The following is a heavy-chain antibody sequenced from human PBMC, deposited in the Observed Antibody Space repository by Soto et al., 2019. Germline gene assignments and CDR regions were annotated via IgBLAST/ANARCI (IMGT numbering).Heavy chain of an antibody. D-gene: IGHD2-15*01. Sequence: GGSLRLSCAASGFTFSSYSMNWVRQAPGKGLEWVSYISSSSTIYYADSVKGRFTISRDNAKNSLYLQMNGLRAEDTAVYYCARDSHPGGLPYYFDYWGQGTLVTVSS. CDR3: ARDSHPGGLPYYFDY. V-gene: IGHV3-48*01. CDR1: GFTFSSYS. J-gene: IGHJ4*02. CDR2: ISSSSTI.